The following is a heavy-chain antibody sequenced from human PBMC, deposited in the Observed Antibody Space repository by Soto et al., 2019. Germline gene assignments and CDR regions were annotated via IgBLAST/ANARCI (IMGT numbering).Heavy chain of an antibody. CDR2: IIPFFGTA. Sequence: SVKVSCKASGGTFSTFGISWVRQAPGQGLEWMGGIIPFFGTARYSQKFEDRITITADESTNTVYMDLRSLTSEDTAIYYCAKSAPMDAGDKYYYDFWGQGAMVTVSS. J-gene: IGHJ4*02. CDR3: AKSAPMDAGDKYYYDF. D-gene: IGHD4-17*01. V-gene: IGHV1-69*13. CDR1: GGTFSTFG.